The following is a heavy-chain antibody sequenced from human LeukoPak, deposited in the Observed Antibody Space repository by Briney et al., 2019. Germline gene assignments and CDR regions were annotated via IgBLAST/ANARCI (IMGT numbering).Heavy chain of an antibody. CDR1: GFTFSGSA. CDR2: VGSKADGYAT. CDR3: TDYYYDSSGYPIPAH. Sequence: GGSLKLSCAASGFTFSGSAIHWVRQPSGKGLEWVGRVGSKADGYATAYGASVEGRFTISRDDSKNTAWLQMNSLKSEDTAVYYCTDYYYDSSGYPIPAHWGQGTLVTVSS. D-gene: IGHD3-22*01. V-gene: IGHV3-73*01. J-gene: IGHJ4*02.